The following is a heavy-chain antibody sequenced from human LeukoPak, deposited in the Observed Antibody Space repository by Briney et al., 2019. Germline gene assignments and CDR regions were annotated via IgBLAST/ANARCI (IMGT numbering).Heavy chain of an antibody. Sequence: PGGSLRLSCAASGFTFSSYAMSWVRQAPGKGLEWVSAISGSGGSAYYADSVKGRFTISRDNSKNTLYLQMNGLRAEDTAVYYCAKSFLAMTTVTSLDYWGQGTLVTVSS. D-gene: IGHD4-17*01. CDR3: AKSFLAMTTVTSLDY. V-gene: IGHV3-23*01. J-gene: IGHJ4*02. CDR2: ISGSGGSA. CDR1: GFTFSSYA.